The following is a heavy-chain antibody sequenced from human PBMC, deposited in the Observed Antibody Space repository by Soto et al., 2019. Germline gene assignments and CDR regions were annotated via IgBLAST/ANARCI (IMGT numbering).Heavy chain of an antibody. D-gene: IGHD3-16*01. CDR1: GFTFGNYW. V-gene: IGHV3-74*01. J-gene: IGHJ4*02. Sequence: EVQLVESGGGLVQPGGSLRLSCAASGFTFGNYWMHWVRQAPGKGLVWVARTNSDGSSTSYADSVKGRFTISRDNAKNTLYLQMNSLRAEDTAMYYCTKVISTVGGDFDSWGQGTLVTVSS. CDR3: TKVISTVGGDFDS. CDR2: TNSDGSST.